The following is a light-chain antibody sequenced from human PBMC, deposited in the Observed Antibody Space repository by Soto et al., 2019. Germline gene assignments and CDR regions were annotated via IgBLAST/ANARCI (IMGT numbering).Light chain of an antibody. V-gene: IGKV3-15*01. Sequence: EILMTQSPATLSVSPGERATLSCRASQSVSSNLAWYQQKPGQAPRLLIYGASTRATGIPTRFSGRGSGTEFTLTISRLQSDDFALYYCQQYHDWPPWTFGQGTKVDIK. CDR1: QSVSSN. CDR2: GAS. CDR3: QQYHDWPPWT. J-gene: IGKJ1*01.